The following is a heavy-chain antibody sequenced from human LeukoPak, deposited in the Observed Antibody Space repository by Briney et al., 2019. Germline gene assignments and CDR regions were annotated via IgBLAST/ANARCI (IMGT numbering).Heavy chain of an antibody. CDR2: ISGSTTYT. J-gene: IGHJ3*02. CDR3: ARDREVVAFDI. CDR1: GGSISSSSYY. D-gene: IGHD2-15*01. V-gene: IGHV3-11*05. Sequence: LSLTCTVSGGSISSSSYYWGWIRQPPGKGLEWVSYISGSTTYTNYADSVRGRFTISRDNSKNSLYLQMNSLRAEDTAVYYCARDREVVAFDIWGQGTMVTVSS.